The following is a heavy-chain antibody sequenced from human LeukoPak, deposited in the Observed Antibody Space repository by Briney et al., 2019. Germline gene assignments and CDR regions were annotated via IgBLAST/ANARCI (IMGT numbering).Heavy chain of an antibody. Sequence: ASLKVSCKASGYTLTGYYIHWVRQAPGQGLEWMGWINPNSGGTNYAQKFQGRVTMTRDTSISTAYMELSRLRSDDTAVYYCAILNIVVVPAAPYYYYGMDVWGQGTTVTVSS. J-gene: IGHJ6*02. CDR1: GYTLTGYY. CDR3: AILNIVVVPAAPYYYYGMDV. D-gene: IGHD2-2*01. CDR2: INPNSGGT. V-gene: IGHV1-2*02.